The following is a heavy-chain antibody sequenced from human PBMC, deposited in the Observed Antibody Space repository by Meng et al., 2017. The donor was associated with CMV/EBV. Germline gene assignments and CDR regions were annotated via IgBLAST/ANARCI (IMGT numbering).Heavy chain of an antibody. CDR1: GFTFSSYW. D-gene: IGHD4-23*01. CDR3: ARDSRRGNSDPELYY. CDR2: IKQDGSEK. V-gene: IGHV3-7*01. J-gene: IGHJ4*02. Sequence: GESLKISCAASGFTFSSYWMSWVRQAPGKGLEWVANIKQDGSEKYYLDSVKGRFTISRDNAKNSLYLQMNSLRAEDTAVYYCARDSRRGNSDPELYYWGQGTLLTVSS.